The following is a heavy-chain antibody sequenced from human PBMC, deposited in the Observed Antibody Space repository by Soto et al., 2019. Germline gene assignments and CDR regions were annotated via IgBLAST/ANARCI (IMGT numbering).Heavy chain of an antibody. Sequence: ASVKVSCKASGYSFTNFYVHLVRQAPGQGLEWMGIINPSTTSTVNAQKFQGRITMTRDTSTSTVYMELRSLRSDDTAVYYCARDPADSSGYYFDNWGQGTLVTVSS. D-gene: IGHD3-22*01. V-gene: IGHV1-46*01. CDR2: INPSTTST. J-gene: IGHJ4*02. CDR1: GYSFTNFY. CDR3: ARDPADSSGYYFDN.